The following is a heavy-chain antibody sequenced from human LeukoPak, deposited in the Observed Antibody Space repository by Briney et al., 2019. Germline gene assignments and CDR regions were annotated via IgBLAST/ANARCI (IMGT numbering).Heavy chain of an antibody. CDR1: GFTVSSNY. D-gene: IGHD3-22*01. CDR2: IYSGGST. CDR3: ARVWTLLLYDSGGYGDAFDI. J-gene: IGHJ3*02. Sequence: PGGSLRLSCAASGFTVSSNYMSWVRQAPGKGLEWVSVIYSGGSTYYADSVEGRFTISRDNSKNTLYLQMNSLRAEDTAVYYCARVWTLLLYDSGGYGDAFDIWGQGTMVTVSS. V-gene: IGHV3-53*01.